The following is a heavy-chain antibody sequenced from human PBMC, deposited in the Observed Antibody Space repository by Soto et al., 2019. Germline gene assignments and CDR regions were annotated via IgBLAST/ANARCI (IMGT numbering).Heavy chain of an antibody. J-gene: IGHJ5*02. CDR1: GGTFSTYT. CDR2: IIPIIGII. CDR3: AGDPDSHYNDSHASSYP. V-gene: IGHV1-69*08. D-gene: IGHD4-4*01. Sequence: QVQLVQSGAEVKKPGSSVKVSCKASGGTFSTYTITWVRQAPGQGLEWMGRIIPIIGIINYAQKFQGRVTISSDKFSGTAYMEPNGLGSDDTAVYYCAGDPDSHYNDSHASSYPWGQGSLVTVSS.